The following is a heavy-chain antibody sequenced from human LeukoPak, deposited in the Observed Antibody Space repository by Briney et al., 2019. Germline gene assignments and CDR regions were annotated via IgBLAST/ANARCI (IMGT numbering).Heavy chain of an antibody. D-gene: IGHD3-10*01. Sequence: ASVKGSCKTSGYTFTDYYLHWVRQAPGQGLEWMGCINPNSGSTNYAQKFQGRVTITRDTYISTAYMELSRLRSDDTAVYYCARDRVGLYGSGSSTDYWGQGTLVTVSS. V-gene: IGHV1-2*02. CDR2: INPNSGST. CDR1: GYTFTDYY. CDR3: ARDRVGLYGSGSSTDY. J-gene: IGHJ4*02.